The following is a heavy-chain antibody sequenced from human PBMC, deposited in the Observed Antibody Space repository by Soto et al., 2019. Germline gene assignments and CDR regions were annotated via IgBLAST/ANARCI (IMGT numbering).Heavy chain of an antibody. J-gene: IGHJ5*02. CDR2: ISGSGGST. V-gene: IGHV3-23*01. CDR1: GFTFSSYA. D-gene: IGHD3-3*01. Sequence: PGGSLRLSCAASGFTFSSYAMSWVRQAPGKGLEWVSAISGSGGSTYYADSVKGRFTISRDNSKSTLYLQMNSLRAEDTAVYYCAKRGGPYDFWSGPSRYNWFDPWGQGTLVTVSS. CDR3: AKRGGPYDFWSGPSRYNWFDP.